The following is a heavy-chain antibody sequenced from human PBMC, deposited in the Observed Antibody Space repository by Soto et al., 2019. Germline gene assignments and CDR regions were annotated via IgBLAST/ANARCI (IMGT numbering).Heavy chain of an antibody. CDR1: GFTFSSYG. D-gene: IGHD3-3*01. CDR2: IWYDGSNK. J-gene: IGHJ6*03. CDR3: ARDNNLEWLLGRDYYYYMDV. V-gene: IGHV3-33*01. Sequence: GGSLRLSCAASGFTFSSYGMHWVRQAPGKGLEWVAVIWYDGSNKYYADSVKGRFTISRDNSKNTLYLQMNSLRAEDTAVYYCARDNNLEWLLGRDYYYYMDVWGKGTTVTVSS.